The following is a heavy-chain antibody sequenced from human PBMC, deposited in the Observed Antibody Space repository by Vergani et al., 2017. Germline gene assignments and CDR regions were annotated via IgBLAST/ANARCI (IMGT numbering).Heavy chain of an antibody. CDR1: GGSISSYY. CDR2: IYYSGST. CDR3: ARDVPLWGGMDV. D-gene: IGHD2/OR15-2a*01. J-gene: IGHJ6*02. V-gene: IGHV4-59*01. Sequence: QVQLQESGPGLVKPSETLSLTCTVSGGSISSYYWSWIRQPPGKGLEWIGYIYYSGSTNYNPSLKSRVTISVDTSKNQFSLKLSSVTAAVTAVYYCARDVPLWGGMDVWGQGTTVTVSS.